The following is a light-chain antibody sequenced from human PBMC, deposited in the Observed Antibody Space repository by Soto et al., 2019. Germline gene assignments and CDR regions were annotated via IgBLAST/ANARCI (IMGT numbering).Light chain of an antibody. Sequence: EIVMTQSTDTLSVSRGERATLSCRANQAISSNLAWYQQKPGQAPRLLIYGASTRATGIPDRFSGSGSGTEFTLTSIILQYEDCEVFYCQHYNNWLGTFGGVTKVEIK. J-gene: IGKJ4*01. CDR3: QHYNNWLGT. V-gene: IGKV3-15*01. CDR1: QAISSN. CDR2: GAS.